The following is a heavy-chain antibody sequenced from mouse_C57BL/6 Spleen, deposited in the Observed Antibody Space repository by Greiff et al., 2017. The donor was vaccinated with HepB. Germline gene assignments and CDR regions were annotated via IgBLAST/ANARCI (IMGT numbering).Heavy chain of an antibody. Sequence: DVKLVESGGGLVKPGGSLKLSCAASGFTFSSYAMSWVRQTPEKRLEWVATISDGGSYTYYPDNVKGRFTISRDNAKNNLYLQMSHLKSEDTAMYYCAKLLRGYFDVWGTGTTVTVSS. CDR1: GFTFSSYA. J-gene: IGHJ1*03. CDR2: ISDGGSYT. CDR3: AKLLRGYFDV. D-gene: IGHD1-1*01. V-gene: IGHV5-4*03.